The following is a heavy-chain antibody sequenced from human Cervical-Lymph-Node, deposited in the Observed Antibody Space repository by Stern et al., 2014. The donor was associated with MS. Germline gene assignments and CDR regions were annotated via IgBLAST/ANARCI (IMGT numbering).Heavy chain of an antibody. CDR3: VTEGRDGFH. CDR2: ISTSTSTI. Sequence: EVQLVESGGGLVQPGGSLRLSCAASGFTFSPNSMNWVRQAPGKGLEWVSYISTSTSTIYNADSVKGRFTISRDNAKNSVFLQMNSLRAEDTAVYYCVTEGRDGFHWGQGTLVTVSS. CDR1: GFTFSPNS. J-gene: IGHJ4*02. V-gene: IGHV3-48*01. D-gene: IGHD5-24*01.